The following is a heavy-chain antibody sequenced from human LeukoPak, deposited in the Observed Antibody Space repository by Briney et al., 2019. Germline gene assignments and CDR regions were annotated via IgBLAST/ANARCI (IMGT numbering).Heavy chain of an antibody. D-gene: IGHD3-3*01. CDR1: GGSFSGYY. Sequence: PSETLSLTCAVYGGSFSGYYWSWIRQPPGKGLEWIGEINHSGSTNYNPSLKSRVTISVGTSKHHFFLKLSSVTAADTAVYYCARGQDDFWSGYYTKTKRHYYYYMDVWGKGTTVTVSS. CDR2: INHSGST. CDR3: ARGQDDFWSGYYTKTKRHYYYYMDV. V-gene: IGHV4-34*01. J-gene: IGHJ6*03.